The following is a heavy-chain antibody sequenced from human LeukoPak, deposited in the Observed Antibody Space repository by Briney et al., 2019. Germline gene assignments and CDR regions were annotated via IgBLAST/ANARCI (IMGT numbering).Heavy chain of an antibody. CDR3: AKDIAQGYTFGSIEQDY. D-gene: IGHD5-18*01. V-gene: IGHV3-23*01. J-gene: IGHJ4*02. CDR2: ISERGDGT. Sequence: PGGSLRLSCAASGVAFSNYAMSWVRQALGKGLEWVAVISERGDGTYYAGSMKGRFTISRDNAKNMVYLQINSLRAEDTAIYYCAKDIAQGYTFGSIEQDYWGQGTLVTVSS. CDR1: GVAFSNYA.